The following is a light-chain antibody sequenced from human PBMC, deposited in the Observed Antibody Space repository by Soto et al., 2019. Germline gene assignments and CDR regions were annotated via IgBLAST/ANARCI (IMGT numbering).Light chain of an antibody. CDR2: RNN. CDR3: AACDDSLSGRVV. V-gene: IGLV1-47*01. J-gene: IGLJ2*01. CDR1: SSHIGSNY. Sequence: QSVLTQPPSASGTPGQRVTISCSGSSSHIGSNYVYWYQQLPGTAPKLLIYRNNQRPSGVPDRFSGSKSGTSASLAISGLRSEDEADYYCAACDDSLSGRVVFGGGTKLTVL.